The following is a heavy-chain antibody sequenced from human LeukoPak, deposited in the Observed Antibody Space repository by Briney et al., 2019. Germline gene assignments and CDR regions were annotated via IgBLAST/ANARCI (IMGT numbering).Heavy chain of an antibody. J-gene: IGHJ6*03. CDR2: IKKDGSEK. V-gene: IGHV3-7*03. D-gene: IGHD3-3*01. CDR1: GFTFSSYW. Sequence: GGSLRLSCAASGFTFSSYWMSWVRQAPGKGLEWVANIKKDGSEKYYVDSVKGRFTISRDNAKNSLYLQMNSLRAEDTALYYCAREGRLEWLLLQYYYMDVWGKGTTVTVSS. CDR3: AREGRLEWLLLQYYYMDV.